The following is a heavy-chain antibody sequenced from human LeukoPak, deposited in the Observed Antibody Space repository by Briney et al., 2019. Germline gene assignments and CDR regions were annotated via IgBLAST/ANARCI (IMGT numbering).Heavy chain of an antibody. CDR3: ARYNSGRSHY. D-gene: IGHD1-26*01. V-gene: IGHV3-33*01. CDR2: IWYDGSKK. Sequence: GGSLRLSCAASGFTFSSYGMHWVRQAPGKGLEWVAVIWYDGSKKYYADSVTGRFTVSRDNSKNTLYLQMNSLRAEDTAVYYCARYNSGRSHYWGQGTLVTVSS. J-gene: IGHJ4*01. CDR1: GFTFSSYG.